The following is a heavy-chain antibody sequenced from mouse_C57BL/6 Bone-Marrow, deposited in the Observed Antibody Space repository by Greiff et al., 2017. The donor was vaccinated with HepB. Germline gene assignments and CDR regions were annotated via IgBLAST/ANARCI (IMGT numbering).Heavy chain of an antibody. V-gene: IGHV5-15*01. J-gene: IGHJ4*01. CDR3: ARLDGYYPYYAMDY. Sequence: EVMLVESGGGLVQPGGSLKLSCAASGFTFSDYGMAWVRQAPRKGPEWVAFISNLAYSIYYADTVTGRFTISRENAKNTLYLEMSSLRSEDTAMYYCARLDGYYPYYAMDYWGQGTSVTVSS. CDR2: ISNLAYSI. D-gene: IGHD2-3*01. CDR1: GFTFSDYG.